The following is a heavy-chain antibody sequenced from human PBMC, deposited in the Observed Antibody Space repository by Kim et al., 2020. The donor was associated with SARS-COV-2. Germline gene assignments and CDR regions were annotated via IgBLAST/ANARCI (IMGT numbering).Heavy chain of an antibody. D-gene: IGHD3-22*01. CDR1: GGTFSSYT. CDR3: ARDPADYYDSSGSQGAFDI. V-gene: IGHV1-69*04. Sequence: SVKVSCKASGGTFSSYTISWVRQAPGQGLEWMGRIIPILGIANYAQKFQGRVTITADKSTSTAYMELSSLRSEDTAVYYCARDPADYYDSSGSQGAFDIWGQGTMVTVSS. J-gene: IGHJ3*02. CDR2: IIPILGIA.